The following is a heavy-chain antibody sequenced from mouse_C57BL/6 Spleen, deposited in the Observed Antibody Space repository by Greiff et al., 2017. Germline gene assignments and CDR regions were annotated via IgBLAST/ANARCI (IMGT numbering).Heavy chain of an antibody. CDR1: GFTFSDYG. Sequence: EVKLVESGGGLVKPGGSLKLSCAASGFTFSDYGMHWVRQAPEKGLERVAYISSGSSTIYYADTGKGRFTISRDNAKNTLFLQMTSLRSEDTAMYYCARGAGTDYFDYWGQGTTLTVSS. CDR3: ARGAGTDYFDY. CDR2: ISSGSSTI. J-gene: IGHJ2*01. D-gene: IGHD4-1*01. V-gene: IGHV5-17*01.